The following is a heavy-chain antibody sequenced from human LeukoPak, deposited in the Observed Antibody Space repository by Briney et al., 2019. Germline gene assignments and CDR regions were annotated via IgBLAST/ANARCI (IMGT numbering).Heavy chain of an antibody. CDR3: ARSLVAAAPNFDY. V-gene: IGHV3-11*03. J-gene: IGHJ4*02. CDR1: GFTFSDYY. Sequence: PGGSLRLSCAASGFTFSDYYMSWLRQAPGKGLEWVSYISSSSSYTNYAGSVKGRFTISRDNAKNSLYLQMNSLRAEDTAVYYCARSLVAAAPNFDYWGQGTLVTVSS. D-gene: IGHD6-13*01. CDR2: ISSSSSYT.